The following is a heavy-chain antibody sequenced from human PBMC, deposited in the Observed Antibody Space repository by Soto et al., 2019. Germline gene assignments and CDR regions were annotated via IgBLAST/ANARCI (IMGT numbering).Heavy chain of an antibody. CDR3: ARSYSSTSRTMDV. J-gene: IGHJ6*02. CDR2: ISSSSSSI. Sequence: EVQLVESGGGLVQPGGSLRLSCEASGFTFSNYYMTWVRQAPGKGLEWVSYISSSSSSIDYADSVQGRFSISRDNAKSSLYLQMNSLRDEDTAVYYCARSYSSTSRTMDVWGQGTTVTVSS. D-gene: IGHD6-13*01. V-gene: IGHV3-48*02. CDR1: GFTFSNYY.